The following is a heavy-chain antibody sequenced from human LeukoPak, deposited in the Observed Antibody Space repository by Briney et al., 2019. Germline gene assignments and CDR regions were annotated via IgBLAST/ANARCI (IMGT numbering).Heavy chain of an antibody. CDR1: GFSFDTSA. CDR3: AKPKGICSGGTCYMADAFDI. CDR2: VRGDNAGT. D-gene: IGHD2-15*01. V-gene: IGHV3-23*01. J-gene: IGHJ3*02. Sequence: PGGSLRLSCATSGFSFDTSAMSWVRQAPGKGLEWVAAVRGDNAGTFYAGSVQGRFTISRDNSNNMLWLHMNSLRAEDTAVYYCAKPKGICSGGTCYMADAFDIWGQGTVVTVSS.